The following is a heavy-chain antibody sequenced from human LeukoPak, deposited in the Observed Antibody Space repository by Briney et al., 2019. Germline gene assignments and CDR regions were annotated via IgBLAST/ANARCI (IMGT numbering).Heavy chain of an antibody. V-gene: IGHV1-8*01. Sequence: ASVKVSCKASGYTFTSYDINWVRQATGQGLEWMGWMNPNSGNTGYAQKFQGRVTMTRNTSISTAYMELSSLRSEDTAVYYCAGPELSGYAFDIWGQGTMVTVSS. CDR1: GYTFTSYD. CDR2: MNPNSGNT. CDR3: AGPELSGYAFDI. J-gene: IGHJ3*02. D-gene: IGHD2-15*01.